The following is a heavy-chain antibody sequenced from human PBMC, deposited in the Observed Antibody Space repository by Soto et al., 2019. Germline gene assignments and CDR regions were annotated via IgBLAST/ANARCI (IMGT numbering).Heavy chain of an antibody. CDR1: GGTFRSYA. CDR3: ARGRIAAAGYYFDY. J-gene: IGHJ4*02. V-gene: IGHV1-69*11. CDR2: IIPILGTA. D-gene: IGHD6-13*01. Sequence: QVQLVQSGAEVKKPGSSVKVSCKASGGTFRSYAISWVRQAPGQGLEWMGGIIPILGTANYAQKFQGRVTITADESTNTAYMELSSLRSEDTAVYYCARGRIAAAGYYFDYWGQGTLVTVSS.